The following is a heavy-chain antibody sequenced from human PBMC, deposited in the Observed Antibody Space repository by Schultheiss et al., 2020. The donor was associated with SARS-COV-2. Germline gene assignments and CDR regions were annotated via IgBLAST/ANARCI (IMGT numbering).Heavy chain of an antibody. D-gene: IGHD2-15*01. V-gene: IGHV4-59*08. Sequence: SETLSLTCTVSGGSINSYYWSWIRQPPGKGLEWIGYIYYTGSTYYNPSLKSRVTISVDTSKNQFSLKLSSVTAADTAVYYCARAVVAATHSDYWGRGTLVTVSS. CDR3: ARAVVAATHSDY. CDR2: IYYTGST. J-gene: IGHJ4*02. CDR1: GGSINSYY.